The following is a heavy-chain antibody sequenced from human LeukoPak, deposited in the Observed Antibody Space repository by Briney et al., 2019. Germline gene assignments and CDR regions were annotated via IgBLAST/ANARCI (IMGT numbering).Heavy chain of an antibody. CDR3: AREEGSQAFDI. CDR2: IYYSGST. J-gene: IGHJ3*02. CDR1: GGSISSGDYY. V-gene: IGHV4-30-4*01. D-gene: IGHD2-15*01. Sequence: SETLSHTCTVSGGSISSGDYYWSWIRQPPGKGLEWIGYIYYSGSTYYNPSLKSRVTISVDTSKNQFSLKLSSVTAADTAVYYCAREEGSQAFDIWGQGTMVTVSS.